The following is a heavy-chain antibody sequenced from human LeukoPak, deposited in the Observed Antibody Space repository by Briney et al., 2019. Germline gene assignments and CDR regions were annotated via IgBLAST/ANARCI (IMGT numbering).Heavy chain of an antibody. D-gene: IGHD6-19*01. CDR3: ARDLPLYSSGSYAEYFQH. J-gene: IGHJ1*01. V-gene: IGHV3-23*01. CDR1: GFTFSSYA. Sequence: GGSLRLSCAVSGFTFSSYAMSWVRQAPGTGLEWVSAISRSGDSTYYADSVKGRFTISRDNSKNTLYLQMNSLRAGDTAVYYCARDLPLYSSGSYAEYFQHWGQGTLVTVSS. CDR2: ISRSGDST.